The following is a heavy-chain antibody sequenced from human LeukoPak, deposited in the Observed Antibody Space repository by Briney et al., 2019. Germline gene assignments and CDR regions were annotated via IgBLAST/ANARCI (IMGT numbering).Heavy chain of an antibody. CDR1: GFTFSTYA. D-gene: IGHD3-3*01. Sequence: GRSLTLSCAASGFTFSTYAMHWVRQAPGKGLEWVAVISYDGSNKYYADSVKGRFTISRDNSKNTLYLQMNSLRAEDTAVYYCAKGRYDFWSGPSIGVDYWGQGTLVTVSS. CDR2: ISYDGSNK. CDR3: AKGRYDFWSGPSIGVDY. J-gene: IGHJ4*02. V-gene: IGHV3-30*18.